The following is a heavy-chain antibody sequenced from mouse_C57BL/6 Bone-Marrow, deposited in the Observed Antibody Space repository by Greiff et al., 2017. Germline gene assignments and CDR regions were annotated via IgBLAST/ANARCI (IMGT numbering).Heavy chain of an antibody. CDR2: LYPGSGST. CDR1: GYTFTSYW. V-gene: IGHV1-55*01. Sequence: QVQLQQPGAELVQPGASVKMSCKASGYTFTSYWITWVKQRPGQGLEWIGDLYPGSGSTNYNEKFQSKATLTVDTSSRSSYLQRSSLTSEDSAVYYCARGGFPNYFDYWGQGTTLTVSA. CDR3: ARGGFPNYFDY. J-gene: IGHJ2*01.